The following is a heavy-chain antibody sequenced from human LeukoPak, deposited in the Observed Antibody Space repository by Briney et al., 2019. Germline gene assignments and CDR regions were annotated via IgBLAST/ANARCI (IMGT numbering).Heavy chain of an antibody. CDR2: ISSSSGFI. Sequence: GGSLRLSCAASGFTFNSYSMNWVRQAPGKGLEWASSISSSSGFIYYGDSVKARITISRDDATNSLYLQMNSLRAEDTAVYYCARGRAPAGYYYYMDVWGKGTTVTVSS. V-gene: IGHV3-21*01. CDR1: GFTFNSYS. D-gene: IGHD6-13*01. J-gene: IGHJ6*03. CDR3: ARGRAPAGYYYYMDV.